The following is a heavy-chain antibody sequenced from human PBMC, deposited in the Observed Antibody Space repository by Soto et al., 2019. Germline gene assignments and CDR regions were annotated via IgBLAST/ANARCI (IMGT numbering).Heavy chain of an antibody. V-gene: IGHV1-69*06. J-gene: IGHJ5*02. D-gene: IGHD3-3*01. CDR1: GGTFSSYA. CDR3: ARVVVYDFVVVISAAGWFDP. Sequence: QVQLVQSGAEVKKPGSSVKVSCKASGGTFSSYAISWVRQAPGQGLEWMGGIIPIFGTANYAQKFQGRVTITADKSTSTAYMELSSLRSEDTAVYYCARVVVYDFVVVISAAGWFDPWGQGTLVTVSS. CDR2: IIPIFGTA.